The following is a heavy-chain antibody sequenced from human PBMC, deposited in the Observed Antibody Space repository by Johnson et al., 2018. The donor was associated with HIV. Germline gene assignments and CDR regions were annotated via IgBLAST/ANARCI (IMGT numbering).Heavy chain of an antibody. Sequence: QVLLVESGGGLIQPGGSLRLSCVASGFTVSYNYMNWVRQAPGKGLEWVANIKQDGSNKYYADSVKGRFTISRDNSKNTLYLQMNSLRAEDTAVYYCAKEQSVVVMGIGAFDIWGQGTMVTVSS. CDR3: AKEQSVVVMGIGAFDI. CDR1: GFTVSYNY. V-gene: IGHV3-30*02. CDR2: IKQDGSNK. J-gene: IGHJ3*02. D-gene: IGHD3-22*01.